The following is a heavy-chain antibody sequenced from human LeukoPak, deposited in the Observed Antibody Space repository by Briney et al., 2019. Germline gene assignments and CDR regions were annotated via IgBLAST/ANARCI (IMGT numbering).Heavy chain of an antibody. Sequence: KPGGSLRLSCAASGFTFSSYSMNWVRQAPGKGLEWVSSISSSSSYIYYADSVKGRFTISRDNAKNSLYLQMNSLRAEDTAVYYCARDNPGVAAAGPFDYWGQGTLVTVSS. J-gene: IGHJ4*02. CDR1: GFTFSSYS. D-gene: IGHD6-13*01. CDR2: ISSSSSYI. CDR3: ARDNPGVAAAGPFDY. V-gene: IGHV3-21*01.